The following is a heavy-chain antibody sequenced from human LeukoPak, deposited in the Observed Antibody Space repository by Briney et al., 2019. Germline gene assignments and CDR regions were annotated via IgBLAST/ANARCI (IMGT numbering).Heavy chain of an antibody. CDR1: GFTFSSYG. V-gene: IGHV3-21*01. CDR2: ISSSSSYI. D-gene: IGHD2-21*02. Sequence: GGTLRLSCAASGFTFSSYGMSWVRQAPGKGLEWVSSISSSSSYIYYADSVKGRFTISRDNAKNSLYLQMNSLRAEDTAVYYCASYLPYYCGGDCYSPDDAFDIWGQGTMVTVSS. J-gene: IGHJ3*02. CDR3: ASYLPYYCGGDCYSPDDAFDI.